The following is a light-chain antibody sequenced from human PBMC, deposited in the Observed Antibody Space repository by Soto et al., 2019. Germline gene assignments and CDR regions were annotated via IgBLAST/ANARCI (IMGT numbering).Light chain of an antibody. V-gene: IGLV1-44*01. Sequence: QSVLTQPPSASGTPGQRVTISCPGSSSNIGRNIVNWYQQLPGTAPKLLIYGDNQRPSGVPDRFSGSKSGTSASLAIRGLQSEDEADYYCAAWDDSLNGAVFGGGTQLTV. CDR3: AAWDDSLNGAV. CDR2: GDN. CDR1: SSNIGRNI. J-gene: IGLJ7*01.